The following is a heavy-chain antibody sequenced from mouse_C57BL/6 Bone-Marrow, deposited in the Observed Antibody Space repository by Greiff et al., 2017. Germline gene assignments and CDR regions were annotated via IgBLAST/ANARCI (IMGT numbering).Heavy chain of an antibody. CDR1: GYTFTSYW. J-gene: IGHJ3*01. Sequence: QVQLQQPGAELVKPGASVKLSCKASGYTFTSYWMHWVKQRPGQGLEWIGMIHPNSGSTNYNEKFKSKATLTVDKSSITAYMQLSSLTSEDAAVYYCARKGYYLCAYWGQGTLVTVSA. CDR3: ARKGYYLCAY. D-gene: IGHD2-12*01. V-gene: IGHV1-64*01. CDR2: IHPNSGST.